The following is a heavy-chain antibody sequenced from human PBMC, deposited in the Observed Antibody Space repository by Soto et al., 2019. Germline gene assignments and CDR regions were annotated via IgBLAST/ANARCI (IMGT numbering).Heavy chain of an antibody. V-gene: IGHV1-8*01. Sequence: ASVKVSCKTSGYTFTSYYIHWVRQATGQGLKWMGWMNPNNGYTDYAQKFQGRVTMTRDTSLSTAYMELSSLTSDDTAVYYCARGRGWRDYWGQGTLVTVSS. CDR3: ARGRGWRDY. CDR2: MNPNNGYT. D-gene: IGHD6-19*01. CDR1: GYTFTSYY. J-gene: IGHJ4*02.